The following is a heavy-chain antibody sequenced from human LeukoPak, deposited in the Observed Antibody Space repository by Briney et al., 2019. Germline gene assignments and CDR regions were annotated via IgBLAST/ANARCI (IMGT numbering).Heavy chain of an antibody. Sequence: SETLSLTCTVSGYSINSGYYWGWIRQPPGKGLEWIGITYHGGSTYYNPSLKSRVTISLDTSKNQFSLKLSSVTAADTAVYYCARDIAPLMSYAFDIWGQGTMVTVSS. CDR2: TYHGGST. V-gene: IGHV4-38-2*02. D-gene: IGHD3-16*02. CDR3: ARDIAPLMSYAFDI. J-gene: IGHJ3*02. CDR1: GYSINSGYY.